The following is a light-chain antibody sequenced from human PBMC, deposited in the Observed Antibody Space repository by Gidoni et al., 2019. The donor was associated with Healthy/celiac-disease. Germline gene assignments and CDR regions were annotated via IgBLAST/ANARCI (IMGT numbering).Light chain of an antibody. V-gene: IGKV1-33*01. J-gene: IGKJ4*01. CDR2: DAS. CDR3: QQYDNLPPLT. Sequence: DIQMTQSPSSLSASVGDRVTITCQASQDISNYLTWYQQKPGQAPKLLIYDASNLETGVPSRFSGSGSGTDFTFTISSLQPEDIATYYCQQYDNLPPLTFGGGTKVEIK. CDR1: QDISNY.